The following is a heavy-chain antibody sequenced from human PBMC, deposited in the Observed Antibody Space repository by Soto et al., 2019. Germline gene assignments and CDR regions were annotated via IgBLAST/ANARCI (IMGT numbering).Heavy chain of an antibody. Sequence: GASVKVSCKASGGTFRSYAISWVRQAPGQGLEWMGGIIPIFGTANYAQKLQGRVTITADESTSTVYMELSSLRSEDTAVYYCAWESIFYYDFWSGAVYGMDVWGQGTTVTVSS. CDR1: GGTFRSYA. CDR2: IIPIFGTA. CDR3: AWESIFYYDFWSGAVYGMDV. J-gene: IGHJ6*02. V-gene: IGHV1-69*13. D-gene: IGHD3-3*01.